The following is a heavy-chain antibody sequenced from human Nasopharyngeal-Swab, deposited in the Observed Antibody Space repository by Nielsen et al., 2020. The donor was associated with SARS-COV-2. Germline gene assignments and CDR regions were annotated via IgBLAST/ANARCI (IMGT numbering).Heavy chain of an antibody. Sequence: SETLSLTCTVSGGSMNSYYWYWIRPPPGKGLEWIGYVFNSWSTEYSPSLKRRATISVDTSNNQFSLKLSSVTAADTAVYFCARVQVDDDFWTGYHFDYWGQGTLVTVSS. CDR3: ARVQVDDDFWTGYHFDY. CDR1: GGSMNSYY. CDR2: VFNSWST. J-gene: IGHJ4*02. V-gene: IGHV4-59*01. D-gene: IGHD3/OR15-3a*01.